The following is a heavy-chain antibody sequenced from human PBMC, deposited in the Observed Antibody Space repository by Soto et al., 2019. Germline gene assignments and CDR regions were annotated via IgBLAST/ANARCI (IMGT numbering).Heavy chain of an antibody. D-gene: IGHD5-18*01. J-gene: IGHJ4*02. CDR1: GGSISSGGYY. CDR2: IYYSGST. CDR3: ARGRVTFDY. V-gene: IGHV4-31*03. Sequence: PSETLSLTCTVSGGSISSGGYYWSWIRQLPGKGLEWIGYIYYSGSTYYNPSLKSRVSMSADTSENQFSLKLSSVTAADTAVYYCARGRVTFDYWGQGTLVTVS.